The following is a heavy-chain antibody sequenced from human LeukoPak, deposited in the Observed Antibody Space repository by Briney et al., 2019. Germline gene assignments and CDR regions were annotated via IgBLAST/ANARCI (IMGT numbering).Heavy chain of an antibody. D-gene: IGHD1-26*01. CDR2: IYPGDSDI. V-gene: IGHV5-51*01. J-gene: IGHJ3*02. Sequence: GESLRISCKGSGYIFTTYWIGWVRQMPGKGLEWMGVIYPGDSDIRYSPSFQGQVTISADKSISTAYLQWSSLKASDTAMYYCARRKSSANYYVEAFDIWGQGTMVTVSS. CDR3: ARRKSSANYYVEAFDI. CDR1: GYIFTTYW.